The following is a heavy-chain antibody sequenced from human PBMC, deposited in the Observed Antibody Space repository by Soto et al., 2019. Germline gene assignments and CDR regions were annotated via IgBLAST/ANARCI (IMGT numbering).Heavy chain of an antibody. CDR2: IYYSGST. J-gene: IGHJ4*02. V-gene: IGHV4-59*01. CDR1: GGSISSYY. CDR3: ARVYYCGGDCYYFDY. D-gene: IGHD2-21*01. Sequence: QVQLQESGPGLVKPSETLSLTCTVSGGSISSYYWSWIRQPPGKGLEWIGYIYYSGSTNYNPSLKSRVTISINTSENQFSLKLSSVTAADTAVYYCARVYYCGGDCYYFDYWGQGALATVSS.